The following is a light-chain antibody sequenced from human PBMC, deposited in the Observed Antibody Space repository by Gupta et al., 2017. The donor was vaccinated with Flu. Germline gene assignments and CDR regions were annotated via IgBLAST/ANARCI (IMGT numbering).Light chain of an antibody. CDR3: QQRSNWPWT. CDR2: DVS. J-gene: IGKJ1*01. Sequence: PATLSLSPGESATLSCRPNQSARSYLAWYQQTPGQGPRLLIYDVSNRATGIPARFSGSGSGTDFTLTITSLEPEDSAVYYCQQRSNWPWTFGQGTKVEIK. CDR1: QSARSY. V-gene: IGKV3-11*01.